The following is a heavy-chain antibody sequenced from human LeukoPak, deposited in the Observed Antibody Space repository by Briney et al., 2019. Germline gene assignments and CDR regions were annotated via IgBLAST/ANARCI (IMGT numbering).Heavy chain of an antibody. CDR3: ASDYGGNSNYYYYGIDV. D-gene: IGHD4-23*01. CDR1: GGTFSSYA. CDR2: IIPILGIA. Sequence: VASVKVSCKASGGTFSSYAISWVRQAPGQGLEWMGGIIPILGIANYAQKFQGRVTITADKSTSTAYMELSSLRSEDTAVYYCASDYGGNSNYYYYGIDVWGQGTTVTVSS. J-gene: IGHJ6*02. V-gene: IGHV1-69*10.